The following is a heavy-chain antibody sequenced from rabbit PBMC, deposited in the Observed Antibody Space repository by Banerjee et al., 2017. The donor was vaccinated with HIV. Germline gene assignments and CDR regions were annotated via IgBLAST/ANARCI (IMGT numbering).Heavy chain of an antibody. J-gene: IGHJ6*01. V-gene: IGHV1S45*01. Sequence: QEQLVESGGDLVKPEGSLTLTCTASGFSFSSSYWICWVRQAPGKGLEWIGCIYTGSGSAYYASRAKGRFTISKTSSTTVTLQMTSLTAADTATNFCARDVVAGVYYYYGMDLWGQGTLVTVS. CDR1: GFSFSSSYW. CDR3: ARDVVAGVYYYYGMDL. CDR2: IYTGSGSA. D-gene: IGHD4-2*01.